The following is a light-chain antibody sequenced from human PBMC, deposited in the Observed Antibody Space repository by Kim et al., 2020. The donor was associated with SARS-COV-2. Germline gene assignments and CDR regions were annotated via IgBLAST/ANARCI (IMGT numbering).Light chain of an antibody. Sequence: QSALTQPASVSGSPGQSITISRTGTTSDVGGYNYVSWYQHHPGKAPKLMIYDVSKRPSGVSNRFSGSKSGNTASLTISGLQAEDEADYYCSSYTSSSTVVFGGGTQLTVL. CDR3: SSYTSSSTVV. J-gene: IGLJ2*01. CDR1: TSDVGGYNY. V-gene: IGLV2-14*03. CDR2: DVS.